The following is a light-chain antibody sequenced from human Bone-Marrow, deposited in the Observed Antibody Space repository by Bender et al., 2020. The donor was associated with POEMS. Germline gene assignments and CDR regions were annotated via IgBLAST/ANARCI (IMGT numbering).Light chain of an antibody. J-gene: IGLJ3*02. CDR3: VIRGSNAWV. Sequence: QPVLTQPPPSSASPGESARLTCTFPSDINVSGYNIYWYQQKPGSPPRYLLYYYSDSDKGQGSGVPSRFSGSTDASANTGILLISGLQSEDEDDYYCVIRGSNAWVFGGGTKLTVL. CDR2: YYSDSDK. CDR1: SDINVSGYN. V-gene: IGLV5-37*01.